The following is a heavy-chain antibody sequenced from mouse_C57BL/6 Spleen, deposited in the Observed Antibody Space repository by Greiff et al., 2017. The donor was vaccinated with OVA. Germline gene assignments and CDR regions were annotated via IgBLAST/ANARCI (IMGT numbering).Heavy chain of an antibody. Sequence: QVQLQQPGAELVMPGASVKLSCKASGYTFTNYWIHWVKQRPGQGLEWIGEIDPSDSYTNYNQKFKDKSTLTVDKSSSTAYMQLSSLTSEDSGVYYCVRKDYGSRYDYFDYWGQGTTLTVSS. CDR3: VRKDYGSRYDYFDY. D-gene: IGHD1-1*01. V-gene: IGHV1-69*01. CDR1: GYTFTNYW. CDR2: IDPSDSYT. J-gene: IGHJ2*01.